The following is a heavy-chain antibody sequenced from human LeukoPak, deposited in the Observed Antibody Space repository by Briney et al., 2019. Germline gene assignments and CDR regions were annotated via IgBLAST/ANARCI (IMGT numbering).Heavy chain of an antibody. CDR1: GFTFSNYA. D-gene: IGHD3-22*01. CDR3: AKDQAYYYDSSGQTGAFDI. Sequence: PGGSLRLSCAASGFTFSNYAMSWVRQAPGKGLEWVSAISGSGGSTYYADSVKGRFTISRDNSKNTLYLQMNSLRAEDTAVYYCAKDQAYYYDSSGQTGAFDIWGQGTMVTVSS. V-gene: IGHV3-23*01. J-gene: IGHJ3*02. CDR2: ISGSGGST.